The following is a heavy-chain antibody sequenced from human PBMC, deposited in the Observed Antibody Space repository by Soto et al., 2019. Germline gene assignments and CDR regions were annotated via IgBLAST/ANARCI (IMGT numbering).Heavy chain of an antibody. J-gene: IGHJ4*02. CDR2: INPSGGST. D-gene: IGHD3-16*02. CDR3: ARAGEGDDYVWGSYRPPDY. V-gene: IGHV1-46*01. Sequence: GASVKVSCKASGYTSTSYYMHWVRQAPGQGLEWMGIINPSGGSTSYAQKFQGRVTMTRDTSTSTVYMELSSLRSEDTAVYYCARAGEGDDYVWGSYRPPDYWGQGTLVTVSS. CDR1: GYTSTSYY.